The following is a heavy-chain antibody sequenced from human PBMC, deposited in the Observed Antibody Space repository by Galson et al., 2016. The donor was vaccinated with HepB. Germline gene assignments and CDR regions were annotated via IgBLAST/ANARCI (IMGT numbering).Heavy chain of an antibody. CDR2: VYSDGST. J-gene: IGHJ6*03. V-gene: IGHV3-23*03. D-gene: IGHD3-16*01. Sequence: SLRLSCAGSGFTFSTYAMNWVRQAPGKGLEWVSIVYSDGSTYYSDSVRGRFTISRDNSNNIVYLQMNSLRAEDTAVYFCAKNKATARVWGHYYYYMDVWGKGTTVTVSS. CDR3: AKNKATARVWGHYYYYMDV. CDR1: GFTFSTYA.